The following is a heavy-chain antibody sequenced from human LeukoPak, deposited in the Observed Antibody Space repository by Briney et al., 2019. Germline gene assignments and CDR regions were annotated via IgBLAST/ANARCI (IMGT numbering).Heavy chain of an antibody. CDR2: SSGRGGST. Sequence: PGGSLRLSCAASGLTFSSYAMSWVRQAPGKGLEWVSASSGRGGSTYYADSVRGRFAISRDNSKTTLYLQTNSPKAEDTAVYYCAKDHDYRREYYFDYWGQGTLVTVSS. CDR3: AKDHDYRREYYFDY. CDR1: GLTFSSYA. J-gene: IGHJ4*02. D-gene: IGHD4-11*01. V-gene: IGHV3-23*01.